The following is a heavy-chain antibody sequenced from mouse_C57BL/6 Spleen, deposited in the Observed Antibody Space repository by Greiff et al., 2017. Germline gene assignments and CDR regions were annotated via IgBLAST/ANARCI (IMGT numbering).Heavy chain of an antibody. CDR3: ARDRGDYYGSSGFDY. D-gene: IGHD1-1*01. V-gene: IGHV1-61*01. CDR2: IYPSDSET. J-gene: IGHJ2*01. CDR1: GYTFTSYW. Sequence: QVQLQQPGAELVRPGSSVKLSCTASGYTFTSYWMDWVKQRPGQGLEWIGNIYPSDSETHYNQKFKDKATLTVDKSSSTAYMQLSSLTSEDSAVYYWARDRGDYYGSSGFDYWGQGTTLTVSS.